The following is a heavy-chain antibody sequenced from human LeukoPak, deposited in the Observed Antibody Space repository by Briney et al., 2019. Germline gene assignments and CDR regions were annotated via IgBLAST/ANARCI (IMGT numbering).Heavy chain of an antibody. CDR2: INHSGST. CDR1: GGSFSGYY. D-gene: IGHD3-10*02. Sequence: SETLSLTCAVYGGSFSGYYWSWIRQPPEKGLEWIGEINHSGSTNYNPSLKSRVTISVDTSKNQFSLKLSSVTAADTAVYYCASMESVRGASDYRGQGTLVTVSS. CDR3: ASMESVRGASDY. V-gene: IGHV4-34*01. J-gene: IGHJ4*02.